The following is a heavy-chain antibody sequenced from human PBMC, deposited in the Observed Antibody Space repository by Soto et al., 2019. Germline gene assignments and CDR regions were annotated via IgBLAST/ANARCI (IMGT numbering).Heavy chain of an antibody. CDR2: IIPIFGTA. Sequence: QVQLVQSGAEVKKPGSSVKGSCKASGGTFSSYAISWVRQAPGQGLKWMGGIIPIFGTANYAQKFPGRVTITADKSTSTAYMELSSLRSEDTAVYYCARDGPDGDNRAWFDPWGKGSLVNVSS. V-gene: IGHV1-69*06. J-gene: IGHJ5*02. CDR3: ARDGPDGDNRAWFDP. D-gene: IGHD1-1*01. CDR1: GGTFSSYA.